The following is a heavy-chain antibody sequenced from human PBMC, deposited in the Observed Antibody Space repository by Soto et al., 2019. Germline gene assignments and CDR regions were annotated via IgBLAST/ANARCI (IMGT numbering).Heavy chain of an antibody. D-gene: IGHD4-17*01. CDR2: IWYDGSNK. Sequence: QVQLVESGGGVVQPGRSLRLSCAASGFTFSSYGMHWVRQAPGKGLEWVAVIWYDGSNKYYADSVKGRFTISRDNSKNTLNLQMNSLRAEDTAVYYCARDIGMTTVTSYYFDYWGQGTLVTVSS. V-gene: IGHV3-33*01. J-gene: IGHJ4*02. CDR3: ARDIGMTTVTSYYFDY. CDR1: GFTFSSYG.